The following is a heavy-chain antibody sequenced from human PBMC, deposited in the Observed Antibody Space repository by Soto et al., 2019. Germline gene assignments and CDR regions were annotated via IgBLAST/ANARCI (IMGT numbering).Heavy chain of an antibody. CDR1: GGTFSSYT. CDR3: ARDRSSGGF. J-gene: IGHJ4*02. V-gene: IGHV1-69*04. Sequence: SVKVSCKASGGTFSSYTISWVRQAPGQGLEWMERIIPILGIANYAQKYQGRVTITADKSTSTAYMELSSLRSEDTAVYYCARDRSSGGFWGQGTLVTVSS. CDR2: IIPILGIA. D-gene: IGHD3-22*01.